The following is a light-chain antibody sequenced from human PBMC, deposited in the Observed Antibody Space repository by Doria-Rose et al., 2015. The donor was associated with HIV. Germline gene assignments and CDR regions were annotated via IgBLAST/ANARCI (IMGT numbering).Light chain of an antibody. CDR2: DGS. J-gene: IGKJ1*01. CDR3: HQYGSSWT. V-gene: IGKV3-20*01. Sequence: TQSPGTLSLSPGERATLSCRASQSFSSTYLAWYQQKPGQAPSLLISDGSTRATGIPDRFSASGSGTDFTLTINRLEPEDFALYYCHQYGSSWTCGQGTRVEI. CDR1: QSFSSTY.